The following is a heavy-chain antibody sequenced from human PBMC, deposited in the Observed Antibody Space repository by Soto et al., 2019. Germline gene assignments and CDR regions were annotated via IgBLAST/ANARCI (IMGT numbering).Heavy chain of an antibody. D-gene: IGHD1-26*01. CDR1: GYSFTSLD. CDR3: ARSVSEGVDY. V-gene: IGHV1-8*01. Sequence: QVQLVQSGAEVREPGASVKVSCKASGYSFTSLDINWVRQTAGQGLEWMGWMQPSTGRTGYAQKFQGRVTMTRDTSINPAYMELTTLASDDTAFYRCARSVSEGVDYWGQGTMVTVSS. J-gene: IGHJ4*02. CDR2: MQPSTGRT.